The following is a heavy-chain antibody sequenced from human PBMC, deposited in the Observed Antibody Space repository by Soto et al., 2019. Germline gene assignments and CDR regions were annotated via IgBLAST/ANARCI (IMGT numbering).Heavy chain of an antibody. CDR3: TRDLVDY. D-gene: IGHD3-16*01. CDR2: IRAKAYGYAT. V-gene: IGHV3-73*01. Sequence: GSLRLSCAASGFTFSDAALHWVRQASGKGLEWVGRIRAKAYGYATAYAASVKGRFTISRDDSKNTAYLQMNSLKTEDTAVYGCTRDLVDYWSQGTLVTGSS. CDR1: GFTFSDAA. J-gene: IGHJ4*02.